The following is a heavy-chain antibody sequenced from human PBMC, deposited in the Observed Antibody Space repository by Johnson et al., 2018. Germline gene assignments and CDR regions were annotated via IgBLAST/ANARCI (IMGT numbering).Heavy chain of an antibody. CDR1: GGTFSKYA. D-gene: IGHD2-21*02. CDR3: AKEVSYIDGWGGDHYYGMDV. V-gene: IGHV1-69*01. J-gene: IGHJ6*02. CDR2: IISFFGRT. Sequence: QVQLVESGAEVKKPGSSXKVSCKVSGGTFSKYAISWVRQAPGQGLEWLGGIISFFGRTHYAQNFQGRVTITADESTSTAYMEMSSLRSEDTALYYFAKEVSYIDGWGGDHYYGMDVWGQGTTVTVSS.